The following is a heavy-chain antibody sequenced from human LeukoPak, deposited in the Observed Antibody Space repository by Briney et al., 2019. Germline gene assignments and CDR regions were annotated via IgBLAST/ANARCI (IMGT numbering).Heavy chain of an antibody. CDR3: ARDGGYSGYGLPSPLSLIFDY. V-gene: IGHV4-38-2*02. J-gene: IGHJ4*02. CDR2: IYHSGST. D-gene: IGHD5-12*01. Sequence: SETLSLTCTVSGYPISSGYYWGWIRQPPGKGLEWIGSIYHSGSTYYNPSLKSRVTISVDTSKNQFSLKLSSVTAADTAVYYCARDGGYSGYGLPSPLSLIFDYWGQGTLVTVSS. CDR1: GYPISSGYY.